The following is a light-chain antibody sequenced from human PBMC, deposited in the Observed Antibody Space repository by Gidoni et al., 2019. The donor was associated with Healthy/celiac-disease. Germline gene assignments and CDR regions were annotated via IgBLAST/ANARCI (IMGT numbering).Light chain of an antibody. CDR2: DAS. Sequence: EIVLTQSPATLSLSPVERATLSCRASQSVSSYLAWYQQKPGQAPRLLIYDASNRATGIPARFSGSGSGTDFTLTISSLEPEDFAGYYCQQRSNWPPLTFGGGTKVEIK. J-gene: IGKJ4*01. CDR3: QQRSNWPPLT. V-gene: IGKV3-11*01. CDR1: QSVSSY.